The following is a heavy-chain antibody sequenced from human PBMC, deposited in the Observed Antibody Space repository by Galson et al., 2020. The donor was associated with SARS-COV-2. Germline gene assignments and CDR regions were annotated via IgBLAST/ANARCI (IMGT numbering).Heavy chain of an antibody. D-gene: IGHD2-2*01. Sequence: SETLSLTFAVYGGSSKNYYWTWIRQSPGKGLQWIGEINHRGSTNYDPSLQGRVAMSVDTSKNQFSLRLSSVTAADTAVYYCVRGAEERRIIVVVPYYYTYMDVWGGGTSVTVSS. CDR1: GGSSKNYY. CDR3: VRGAEERRIIVVVPYYYTYMDV. V-gene: IGHV4-34*01. J-gene: IGHJ6*03. CDR2: INHRGST.